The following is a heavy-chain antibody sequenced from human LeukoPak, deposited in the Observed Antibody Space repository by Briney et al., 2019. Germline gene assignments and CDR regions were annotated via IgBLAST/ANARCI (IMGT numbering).Heavy chain of an antibody. CDR2: ISAYNGNT. V-gene: IGHV1-18*01. CDR3: ARAEEYCGGDCYSNFDC. J-gene: IGHJ4*02. Sequence: ASVKVSCKASGYTFTSYGISWVRQAPGQGLEWMGWISAYNGNTNYAQKLQGRVTMTTDTSTSTAYMELRSLRSDDTAVYYCARAEEYCGGDCYSNFDCWGQGTLVTVSS. CDR1: GYTFTSYG. D-gene: IGHD2-21*02.